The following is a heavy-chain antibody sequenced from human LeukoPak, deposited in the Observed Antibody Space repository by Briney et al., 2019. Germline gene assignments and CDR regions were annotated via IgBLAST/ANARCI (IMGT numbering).Heavy chain of an antibody. CDR2: IFFSGST. V-gene: IGHV4-59*01. D-gene: IGHD5-24*01. CDR1: GASISSDY. Sequence: KPSETLSLTCTVSGASISSDYWNWIRQPPGKGLEWIGYIFFSGSTDYNPSLKSRVTMSLDTSKNQFSLRLSSVTAADTAVYYCARGEMAIIEDAFDIWGQGTMVTVSS. CDR3: ARGEMAIIEDAFDI. J-gene: IGHJ3*02.